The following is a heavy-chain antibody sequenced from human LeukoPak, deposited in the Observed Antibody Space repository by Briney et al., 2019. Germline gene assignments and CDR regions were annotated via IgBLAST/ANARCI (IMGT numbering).Heavy chain of an antibody. CDR2: FDPEDGET. CDR3: ATDLSGSYSLYY. V-gene: IGHV1-24*01. D-gene: IGHD1-26*01. CDR1: GYTLTELS. J-gene: IGHJ4*02. Sequence: ASVKASCKVSGYTLTELSMHWVRQAPGKGLEWMGGFDPEDGETIYAQKFQGRVTMTEDTSTDTAYMELSSLRSEDTAVYYCATDLSGSYSLYYWGQGTLVTVSS.